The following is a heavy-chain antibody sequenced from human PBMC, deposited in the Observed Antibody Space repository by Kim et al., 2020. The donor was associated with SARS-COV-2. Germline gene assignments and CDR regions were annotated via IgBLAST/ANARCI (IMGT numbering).Heavy chain of an antibody. D-gene: IGHD6-19*01. Sequence: SETLSLTCTVSGGSIGNFYWSWIRQPPGKELEVIGFVFSGGNTNYNPSLKSRVTISVDTSKNLFFLNLTSVTGSDTAVYFCARAAGPHRFYYFDYWGQG. CDR2: VFSGGNT. V-gene: IGHV4-59*13. J-gene: IGHJ4*02. CDR1: GGSIGNFY. CDR3: ARAAGPHRFYYFDY.